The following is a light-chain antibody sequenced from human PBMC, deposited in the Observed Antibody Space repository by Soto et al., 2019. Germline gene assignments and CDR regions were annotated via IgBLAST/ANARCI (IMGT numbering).Light chain of an antibody. CDR2: GAS. CDR1: QSVSSN. V-gene: IGKV3-15*01. J-gene: IGKJ2*01. Sequence: EIVMTQSPATLSVSPGEGATLSCRASQSVSSNLAWYQHKPGQAPRLLIYGASTRATGIPARFSGGGSATEFALTISSLQSEDFAIYYCQQYDKWYTFGQGTKLEIK. CDR3: QQYDKWYT.